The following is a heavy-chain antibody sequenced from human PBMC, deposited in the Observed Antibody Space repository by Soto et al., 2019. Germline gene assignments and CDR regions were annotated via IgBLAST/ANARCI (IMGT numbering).Heavy chain of an antibody. Sequence: EVQLLESGGGLAQPGGSLRLSCAASGFTFSGYTMAWVRQAPGKGLEWVSTISHSGESTYYAESVKGRFTISRDNSKNTSYLQLNSLRGEVTAVYFSSIDGWENWGQGTLVTVAS. D-gene: IGHD6-19*01. CDR3: SIDGWEN. J-gene: IGHJ4*02. CDR2: ISHSGEST. V-gene: IGHV3-23*01. CDR1: GFTFSGYT.